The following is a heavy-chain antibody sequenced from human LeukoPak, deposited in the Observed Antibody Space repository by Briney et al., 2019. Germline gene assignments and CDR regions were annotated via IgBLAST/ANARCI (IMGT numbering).Heavy chain of an antibody. D-gene: IGHD4-17*01. CDR3: ARGHTTVTFPLPPHYYYGMDV. CDR1: GYPFTGYY. J-gene: IGHJ6*02. CDR2: INPNSGGT. Sequence: ASVKVSCKASGYPFTGYYMHWVRQAPGQGLEWMGWINPNSGGTNYAQKFQGRVTMTRDTSISTAYMDLSRLRSDDTAVYYCARGHTTVTFPLPPHYYYGMDVWGQGTTVTVSS. V-gene: IGHV1-2*02.